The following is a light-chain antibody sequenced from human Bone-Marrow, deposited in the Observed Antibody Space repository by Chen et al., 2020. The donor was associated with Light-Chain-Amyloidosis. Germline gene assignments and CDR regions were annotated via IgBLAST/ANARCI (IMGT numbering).Light chain of an antibody. CDR1: NIGSTS. CDR2: DDS. J-gene: IGLJ3*02. Sequence: SYVLTQPSSVSVAPGQTATIACGGNNIGSTSVHWYKQTPGQAPLLVVYDDSDRPSGIPERLSGSTSGNTATLTISRVEAGDEADYYCQVWDRSSDRPVFGGGTKLTVL. CDR3: QVWDRSSDRPV. V-gene: IGLV3-21*02.